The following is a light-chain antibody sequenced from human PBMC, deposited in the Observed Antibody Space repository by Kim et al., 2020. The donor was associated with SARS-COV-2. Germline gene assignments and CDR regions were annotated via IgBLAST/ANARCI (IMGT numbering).Light chain of an antibody. V-gene: IGLV1-44*01. CDR2: SDD. CDR1: SSNIVSND. Sequence: ELTQPPSASGTPGQRVTISCSGSSSNIVSNDVNWYQHVPGTAPKLLIHSDDQRASGVPDRFSGSKSGTSASLAISGLQSGDEADYYCATWDDSMHGYVFGTGTKVTVL. J-gene: IGLJ1*01. CDR3: ATWDDSMHGYV.